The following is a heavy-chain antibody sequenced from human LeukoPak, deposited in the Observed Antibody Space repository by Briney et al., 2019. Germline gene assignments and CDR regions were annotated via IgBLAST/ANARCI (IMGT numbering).Heavy chain of an antibody. CDR2: INIDESTA. Sequence: QPGGSLRLSCVASGFTFSNYWLHWVRQAPGKGLVWVSRINIDESTANYADSVKGRFTISRDNAKNTLYLQMNSLRAGDTAVYYCARNEYSSSGSGQVDVWGQGTTVTVSS. J-gene: IGHJ6*02. CDR1: GFTFSNYW. V-gene: IGHV3-74*01. CDR3: ARNEYSSSGSGQVDV. D-gene: IGHD5-18*01.